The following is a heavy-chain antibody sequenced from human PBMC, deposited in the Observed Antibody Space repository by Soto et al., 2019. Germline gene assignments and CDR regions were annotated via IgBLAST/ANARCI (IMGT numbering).Heavy chain of an antibody. V-gene: IGHV4-30-4*01. Sequence: PSETLSLTCTVSGGPISSGDYYWSWIRQPPGKGLEWIGYIYYSGSTYYNPSLKSRVTISVDTSKNQFSLKLSSVTAADTAVYYCARAPRSGYYHTDYWGQGTLVTVSS. J-gene: IGHJ4*02. CDR1: GGPISSGDYY. D-gene: IGHD3-22*01. CDR2: IYYSGST. CDR3: ARAPRSGYYHTDY.